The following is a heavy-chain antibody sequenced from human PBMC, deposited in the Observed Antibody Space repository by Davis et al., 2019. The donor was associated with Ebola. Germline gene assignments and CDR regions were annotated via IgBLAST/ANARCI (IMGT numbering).Heavy chain of an antibody. D-gene: IGHD6-19*01. Sequence: PGGSLRLSCAASGFTFDDYAMHWVRQAPGKGLEWVSAISGSGGSTYYADSVKGRFTISRDNSKNTLYLQMNSLRAEDTAVYYCAKHLHSSGWTGVDYWGQGTLVTVSS. CDR2: ISGSGGST. V-gene: IGHV3-23*01. CDR1: GFTFDDYA. J-gene: IGHJ4*02. CDR3: AKHLHSSGWTGVDY.